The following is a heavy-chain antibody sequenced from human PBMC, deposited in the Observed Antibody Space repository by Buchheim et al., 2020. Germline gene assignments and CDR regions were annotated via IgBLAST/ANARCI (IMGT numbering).Heavy chain of an antibody. CDR3: AKEVPGHFDY. CDR2: ISYDGSNK. V-gene: IGHV3-30*18. CDR1: GFTFSSYG. D-gene: IGHD2-2*01. Sequence: QVQLVESGGGVVQPGRSLRLSCAASGFTFSSYGMHWVRQAPGKGLEWVAVISYDGSNKYYADSVKGRFTISRDHSKNTLYLQMNSLRAEDTAVYYCAKEVPGHFDYWGQGTL. J-gene: IGHJ4*02.